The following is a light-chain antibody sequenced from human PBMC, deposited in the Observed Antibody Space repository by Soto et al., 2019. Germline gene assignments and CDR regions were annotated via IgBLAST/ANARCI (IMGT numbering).Light chain of an antibody. CDR1: QSVSSN. Sequence: EIVVTQSPATRPVSPGERATLSCRASQSVSSNLAWYQQKPGQAPRLLIYGASTRATGIPARFSGSGSGTDFTLTISRLEPEDFAVYYCQQYGRSPVTFGPGTRLEI. CDR3: QQYGRSPVT. J-gene: IGKJ5*01. CDR2: GAS. V-gene: IGKV3-20*01.